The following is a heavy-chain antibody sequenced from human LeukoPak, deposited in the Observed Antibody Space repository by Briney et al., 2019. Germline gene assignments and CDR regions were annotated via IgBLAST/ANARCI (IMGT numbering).Heavy chain of an antibody. CDR2: IYYSGST. Sequence: SQTLSLTCTVSGGSISSGDYYWSWIRQPPGTGLEWIGYIYYSGSTYYNPSLKSRVTISVDTSKNQFSLKLSSVTAADTAVYYCARGLGSGRKYYYYGMDVWGKGTTVTVSS. J-gene: IGHJ6*04. V-gene: IGHV4-30-4*01. D-gene: IGHD3-10*01. CDR3: ARGLGSGRKYYYYGMDV. CDR1: GGSISSGDYY.